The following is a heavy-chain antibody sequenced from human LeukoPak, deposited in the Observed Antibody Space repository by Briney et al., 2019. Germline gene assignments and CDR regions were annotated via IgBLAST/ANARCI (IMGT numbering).Heavy chain of an antibody. CDR2: ISAYNGNT. Sequence: ASVKVSCKASGYTFTSYGISWVRQAPGQGLEWMGWISAYNGNTNYAQKLQGRVTMTTDTSTSTAYMELRSLRSDDTAVYYCARDHRYSSSPGYYYGMDVWGQGTTVTVPS. CDR1: GYTFTSYG. D-gene: IGHD6-13*01. V-gene: IGHV1-18*01. J-gene: IGHJ6*02. CDR3: ARDHRYSSSPGYYYGMDV.